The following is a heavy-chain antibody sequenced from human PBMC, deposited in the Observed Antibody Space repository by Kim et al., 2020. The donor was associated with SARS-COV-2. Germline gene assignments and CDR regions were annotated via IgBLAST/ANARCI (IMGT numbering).Heavy chain of an antibody. Sequence: GGSLRLSCAGSGFTFDDYSIQWVRQGTVKGLECVSFLRFAGGRLTYEDSVKGRSTISRDNSEKSVYLQMNSRRSEDTSLYYCVRGQQWLIKKWGEGTLGTVSS. CDR3: VRGQQWLIKK. CDR1: GFTFDDYS. J-gene: IGHJ4*02. D-gene: IGHD6-19*01. CDR2: LRFAGGRL. V-gene: IGHV3-43*01.